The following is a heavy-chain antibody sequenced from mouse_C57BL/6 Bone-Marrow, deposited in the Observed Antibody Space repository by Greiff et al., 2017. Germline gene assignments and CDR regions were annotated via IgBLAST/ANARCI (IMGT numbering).Heavy chain of an antibody. J-gene: IGHJ2*01. Sequence: QVQLQQPGAELVKPGASVKLSCKASGYTFTSYWMHWVKQRPGRGLAWIGSIVPKSGGTKYNEKFKNKATLTVDKPSSTAYMQLSSLTSEDSAVYYCAREAIESYFGYWGQGTTLTVSS. CDR2: IVPKSGGT. CDR1: GYTFTSYW. CDR3: AREAIESYFGY. V-gene: IGHV1-72*01.